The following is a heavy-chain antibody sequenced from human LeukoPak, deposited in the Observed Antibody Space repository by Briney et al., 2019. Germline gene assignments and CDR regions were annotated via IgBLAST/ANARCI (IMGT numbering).Heavy chain of an antibody. Sequence: ASVKVSCKASGYTFTSYYMHWVRQAPGQGLEWMGTINPSGGSTSYAQKFQGRVTMTRDTSTSTVYMELSSLRSEDTAVYYCARVLYSSGWYAPGFDYWGQGTLVTVSS. V-gene: IGHV1-46*03. D-gene: IGHD6-19*01. CDR2: INPSGGST. CDR1: GYTFTSYY. J-gene: IGHJ4*02. CDR3: ARVLYSSGWYAPGFDY.